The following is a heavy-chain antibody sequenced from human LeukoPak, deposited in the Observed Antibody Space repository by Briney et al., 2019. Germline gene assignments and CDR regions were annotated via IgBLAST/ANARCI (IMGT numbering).Heavy chain of an antibody. CDR1: GFTFGDYA. J-gene: IGHJ4*02. CDR3: AKESRDYYDSSGADY. D-gene: IGHD3-22*01. V-gene: IGHV3-23*01. CDR2: ISGSGVST. Sequence: PGGSLRLSCTASGFTFGDYAMSWFRQAPGTGLEWVSAISGSGVSTYYADSVKGRFTISRDNSKNTLYLHINSLRAEDTAVYYCAKESRDYYDSSGADYWGQGTLVTVSS.